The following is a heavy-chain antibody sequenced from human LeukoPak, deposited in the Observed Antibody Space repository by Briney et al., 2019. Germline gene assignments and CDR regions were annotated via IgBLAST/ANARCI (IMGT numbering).Heavy chain of an antibody. CDR3: ARSYCTNGVCYNYFDY. Sequence: SVKVSCKASGGTFSSYAISWVRQAPGQGLEWMGGIIPIFGTANYAQKFQGRVTITADESTSTAYMELSSLRSEDTAVYYCARSYCTNGVCYNYFDYWGQGTLVTVYS. J-gene: IGHJ4*02. CDR1: GGTFSSYA. V-gene: IGHV1-69*13. CDR2: IIPIFGTA. D-gene: IGHD2-8*01.